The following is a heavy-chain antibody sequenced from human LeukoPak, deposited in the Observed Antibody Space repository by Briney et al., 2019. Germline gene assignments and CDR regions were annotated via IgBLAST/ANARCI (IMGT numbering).Heavy chain of an antibody. D-gene: IGHD6-6*01. V-gene: IGHV3-23*01. Sequence: GGSLRLSCAASGFTFSSYARNWVRQAPGKGLEWVSTISGSGGSTYYADSVKGRFTISRDNSKNTLSLQMNRLRAEDTAVYYCASIAALDYWGPGNLVTVSS. J-gene: IGHJ4*02. CDR1: GFTFSSYA. CDR3: ASIAALDY. CDR2: ISGSGGST.